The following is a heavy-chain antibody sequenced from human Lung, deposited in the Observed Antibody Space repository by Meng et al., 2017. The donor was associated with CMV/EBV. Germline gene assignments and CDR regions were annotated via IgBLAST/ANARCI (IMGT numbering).Heavy chain of an antibody. CDR1: GFPFSDYG. J-gene: IGHJ4*02. D-gene: IGHD6-13*01. CDR2: MRYGGDDI. Sequence: GESLKISCEASGFPFSDYGMHRVRQVPGKGLEWVAFMRYGGDDIYYRDSVRGRFTVSRDNSKNTLYLQMDSLRPGDTALYYCAKDYTNTWSNYFDSWGRGTLVTVSS. V-gene: IGHV3-30*02. CDR3: AKDYTNTWSNYFDS.